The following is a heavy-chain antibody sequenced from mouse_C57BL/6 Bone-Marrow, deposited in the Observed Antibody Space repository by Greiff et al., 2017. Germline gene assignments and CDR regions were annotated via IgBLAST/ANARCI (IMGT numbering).Heavy chain of an antibody. CDR3: ARSLSYFDY. D-gene: IGHD6-1*01. CDR1: GYTFTSYW. Sequence: VQLQQPGAELVRPGTSVTLSCKASGYTFTSYWMHWVKQRPGQGLEWIGVIDPSDSYTNYNQKFKGKATLTVDTSSSTAYMQLSSLTSEDSAVYYCARSLSYFDYWGQGTTLTVSS. CDR2: IDPSDSYT. V-gene: IGHV1-59*01. J-gene: IGHJ2*01.